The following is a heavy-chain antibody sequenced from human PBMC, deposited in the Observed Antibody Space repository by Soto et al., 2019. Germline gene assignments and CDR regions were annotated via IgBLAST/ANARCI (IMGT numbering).Heavy chain of an antibody. D-gene: IGHD3-22*01. Sequence: LSLTCAVSGYSISSGYYWGWIRQPPGKGLEWIGTIYHSGSTYYNPSLKSRVTISVDTSKNQFSLKLKSVTAADTAAYYCARVGPWVPYYYDSSPYTFENWFDPWGQGTLVTVSS. J-gene: IGHJ5*02. CDR1: GYSISSGYY. CDR3: ARVGPWVPYYYDSSPYTFENWFDP. CDR2: IYHSGST. V-gene: IGHV4-38-2*01.